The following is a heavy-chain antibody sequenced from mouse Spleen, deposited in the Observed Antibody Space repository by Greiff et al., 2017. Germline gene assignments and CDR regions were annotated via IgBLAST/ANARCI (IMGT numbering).Heavy chain of an antibody. CDR1: GFTFSSYA. CDR2: ISSGGSYT. J-gene: IGHJ4*01. CDR3: ARLITPYAMDY. Sequence: EVQRVESGGGLVKPGGSLKLSCAASGFTFSSYAMSWVRQTPEKRLEWVATISSGGSYTYYPDSVKGRFTISRDNAKNTLYLQMSSLRSEDTAMYYCARLITPYAMDYWGQGTSVTVSS. V-gene: IGHV5-9-3*01. D-gene: IGHD2-4*01.